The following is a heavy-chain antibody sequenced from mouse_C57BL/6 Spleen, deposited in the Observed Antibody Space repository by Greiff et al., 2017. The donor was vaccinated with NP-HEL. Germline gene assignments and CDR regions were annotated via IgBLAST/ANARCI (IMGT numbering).Heavy chain of an antibody. CDR2: IDPSDSET. V-gene: IGHV1-52*01. D-gene: IGHD2-1*01. CDR1: GYTFTSYW. J-gene: IGHJ1*03. Sequence: QVQLQQPGAELVRPGSSVKLSCKASGYTFTSYWMHWVKQRPIQGLEWIGNIDPSDSETHYNQKFKDKATLTVDKSSSTAYMQLSSLTSEDSAVYYCAREDGNDWYFDVWGTGTTVTVSS. CDR3: AREDGNDWYFDV.